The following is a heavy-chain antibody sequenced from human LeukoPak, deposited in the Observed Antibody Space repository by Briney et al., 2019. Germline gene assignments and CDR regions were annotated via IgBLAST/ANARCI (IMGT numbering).Heavy chain of an antibody. J-gene: IGHJ4*02. D-gene: IGHD6-13*01. V-gene: IGHV4-34*01. CDR3: ARAPSSSCPPGYFDY. CDR2: INHSGST. Sequence: PSETLSLTCAVYGGSFSGYYWSWMRQPPGKWREWIGEINHSGSTNYNPSLKSRVTISVDTSKNQFSLKLSSVTAADPAVYCGARAPSSSCPPGYFDYWGQGTLVTVSS. CDR1: GGSFSGYY.